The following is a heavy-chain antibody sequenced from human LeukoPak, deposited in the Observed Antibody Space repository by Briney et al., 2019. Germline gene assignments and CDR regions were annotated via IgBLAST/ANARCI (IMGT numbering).Heavy chain of an antibody. CDR1: GGSISSGGYY. Sequence: PSQTLSLTCTVSGGSISSGGYYWRWIRQHPGKGLEWIGYIYYSGSTYYNPSLKSRVTISVDTSKNQFSLKLSSVTAADTAVYYCARGWSYVYYYYYMDVWGKGTTVTVSS. J-gene: IGHJ6*03. V-gene: IGHV4-31*03. D-gene: IGHD1-26*01. CDR2: IYYSGST. CDR3: ARGWSYVYYYYYMDV.